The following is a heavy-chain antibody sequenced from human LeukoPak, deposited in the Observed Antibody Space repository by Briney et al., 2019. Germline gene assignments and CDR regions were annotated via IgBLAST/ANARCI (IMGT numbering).Heavy chain of an antibody. CDR1: GFTFSNFW. CDR3: ARGDDFSGDH. J-gene: IGHJ4*02. V-gene: IGHV3-7*04. CDR2: IHPEGNEK. Sequence: GGSLRLSCAVSGFTFSNFWMSWVRQAPGRGLEWVANIHPEGNEKYHVESVKGRFTISRDNAKNSLLLQMNGLRVEDTAVYYCARGDDFSGDHWGQGTLVTVSS. D-gene: IGHD1-1*01.